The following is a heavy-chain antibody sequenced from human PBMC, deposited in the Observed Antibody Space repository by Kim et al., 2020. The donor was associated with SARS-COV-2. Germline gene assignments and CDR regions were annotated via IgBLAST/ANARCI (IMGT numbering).Heavy chain of an antibody. J-gene: IGHJ5*02. CDR3: ARDSGGWSRLVRNFDP. CDR2: INAGNGNT. CDR1: GYTFTSYA. D-gene: IGHD3-10*01. Sequence: ASVKVSCKASGYTFTSYAMHWVRQAPGQRLEWMGWINAGNGNTKYSQKFQGRVTITRDTSASTAYMELSSLRSEDTAVYYCARDSGGWSRLVRNFDPGGQGTLVTVSS. V-gene: IGHV1-3*01.